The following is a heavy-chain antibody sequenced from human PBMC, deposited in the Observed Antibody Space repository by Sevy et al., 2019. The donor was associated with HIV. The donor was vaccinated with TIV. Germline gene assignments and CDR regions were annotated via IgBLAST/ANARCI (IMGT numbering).Heavy chain of an antibody. Sequence: SETLSLTCTVSGGSITSLYWNWIRQPPGKGLEWIANICYNGHINYNPSLKSRFTLSLDTSKNQLSLRLMSVTAADTAMYYCAGENAWGRGYSWGQGTLVTVSS. CDR1: GGSITSLY. D-gene: IGHD1-26*01. V-gene: IGHV4-59*08. CDR3: AGENAWGRGYS. J-gene: IGHJ4*02. CDR2: ICYNGHI.